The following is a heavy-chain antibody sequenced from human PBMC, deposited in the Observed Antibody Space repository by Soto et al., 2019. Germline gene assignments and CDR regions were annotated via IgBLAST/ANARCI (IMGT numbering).Heavy chain of an antibody. Sequence: WGSLRICCASSGFTFSSYGMRWVRQAPGKGLEWVAVISYDGSNKYYADSVKGRFTISRDNSKNTLYLQMNSLRAEDTAVYYCAKERYSSSSLGRRSYFDYWGQGTLVTVSS. CDR1: GFTFSSYG. D-gene: IGHD6-6*01. J-gene: IGHJ4*02. CDR2: ISYDGSNK. V-gene: IGHV3-30*18. CDR3: AKERYSSSSLGRRSYFDY.